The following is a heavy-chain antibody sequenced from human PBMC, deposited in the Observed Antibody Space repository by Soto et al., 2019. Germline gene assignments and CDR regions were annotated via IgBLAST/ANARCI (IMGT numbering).Heavy chain of an antibody. CDR3: ARQELELRYYYYYGMDV. CDR1: GYSFTSYW. CDR2: IDPSDSYT. J-gene: IGHJ6*02. Sequence: GESLKISCKGSGYSFTSYWISWVRQMPGKGLEWMGRIDPSDSYTNYSPSFQGHVTISADKSISTAYLQWSSLKASDTAMYYCARQELELRYYYYYGMDVCGQGTTVTVSS. V-gene: IGHV5-10-1*01. D-gene: IGHD1-7*01.